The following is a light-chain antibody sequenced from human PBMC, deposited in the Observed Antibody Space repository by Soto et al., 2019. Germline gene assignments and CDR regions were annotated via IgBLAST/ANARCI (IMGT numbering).Light chain of an antibody. Sequence: EIVLTQSPGTLSLSPGERATLSCRASQSINSNLAWYQQKPGQAPRLLIYGASTRATGFPARFSGSGSGTEFTLTISSLQSEDFAVYYCQQYDNWPRTFGQGTKVDIK. CDR2: GAS. V-gene: IGKV3-15*01. J-gene: IGKJ1*01. CDR1: QSINSN. CDR3: QQYDNWPRT.